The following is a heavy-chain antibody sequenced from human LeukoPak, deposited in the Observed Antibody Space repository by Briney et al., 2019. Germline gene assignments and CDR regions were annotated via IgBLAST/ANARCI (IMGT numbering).Heavy chain of an antibody. Sequence: SETLSLTCTVSGGSISNVNYYWSWIRQHPGKGLEWIGYSYYSGSTYYNPSLKSRVTISVDKSKNQFSLKLSSVTAADTAVYYCARAVPATTLFDYWGQGTLVTVSS. J-gene: IGHJ4*02. V-gene: IGHV4-39*07. CDR3: ARAVPATTLFDY. D-gene: IGHD1/OR15-1a*01. CDR1: GGSISNVNYY. CDR2: SYYSGST.